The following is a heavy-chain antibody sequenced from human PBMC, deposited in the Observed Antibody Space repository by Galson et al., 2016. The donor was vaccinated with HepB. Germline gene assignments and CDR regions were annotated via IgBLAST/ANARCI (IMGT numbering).Heavy chain of an antibody. Sequence: SGYTFTKYWMHWVRQAPGQGLEWMGVINPSGTSRGYAEKFQGRVTLTRDTSTGTDYMELSSLRSEDTAVYYCARDSSMMETSWWFDPWGQGTLVTVPS. CDR1: GYTFTKYW. CDR3: ARDSSMMETSWWFDP. V-gene: IGHV1-46*01. J-gene: IGHJ5*02. CDR2: INPSGTSR. D-gene: IGHD3-22*01.